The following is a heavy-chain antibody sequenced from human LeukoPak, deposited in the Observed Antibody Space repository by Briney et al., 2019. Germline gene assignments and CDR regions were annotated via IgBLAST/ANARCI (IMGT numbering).Heavy chain of an antibody. Sequence: PSETLSLTCAVYGGSFSGYYWSWIRQPPGKGLEWIGEINHSGSTNYNPSLKSRVTISVDTSKNQFSLTLSSVTAADTAVYYCTRRQEKYSSGWFIQAVHAFDIWGQGTMVTVSS. J-gene: IGHJ3*02. V-gene: IGHV4-34*01. CDR1: GGSFSGYY. CDR3: TRRQEKYSSGWFIQAVHAFDI. D-gene: IGHD6-19*01. CDR2: INHSGST.